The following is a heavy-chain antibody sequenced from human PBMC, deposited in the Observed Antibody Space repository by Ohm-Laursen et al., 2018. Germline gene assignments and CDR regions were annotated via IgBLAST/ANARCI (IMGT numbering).Heavy chain of an antibody. Sequence: SLTLSCASSGFTVSSYEMNWVRHAPGKGLERVSGISWNSGNIGYADSVKGRFTISRDNAKKSLYLQMNSLRAEDTALYYCAKDTSSGWFGWFDPWGQGTLVTVSS. CDR2: ISWNSGNI. CDR1: GFTVSSYE. J-gene: IGHJ5*01. CDR3: AKDTSSGWFGWFDP. D-gene: IGHD6-19*01. V-gene: IGHV3-9*01.